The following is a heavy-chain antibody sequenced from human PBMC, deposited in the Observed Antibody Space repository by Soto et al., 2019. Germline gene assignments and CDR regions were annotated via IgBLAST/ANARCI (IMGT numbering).Heavy chain of an antibody. D-gene: IGHD3-22*01. Sequence: LRLSCAASGFTFSDYYMSWTRQAPGKGLEWVGFIRSKAYGGTTEYAASVKGRFTISRDDSKSIAYLQMNSLKTEDTAVYYCTRDLYPYDSSGYYYSFYWGQGTLVTVSS. V-gene: IGHV3-49*03. CDR2: IRSKAYGGTT. CDR3: TRDLYPYDSSGYYYSFY. CDR1: GFTFSDYY. J-gene: IGHJ4*02.